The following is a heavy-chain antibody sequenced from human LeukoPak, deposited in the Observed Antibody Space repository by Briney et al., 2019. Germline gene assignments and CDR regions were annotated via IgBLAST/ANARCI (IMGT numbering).Heavy chain of an antibody. CDR2: IYYTGST. D-gene: IGHD3-22*01. Sequence: SETLSLTCTVSGGSMSTYYWSWIRQPPGKGLEWIGYIYYTGSTNYNPSLKSRVTISVDRSKNQFSLKLSSVTAADTAVYYCARHSNHYYSMIFDIWGQGTMVTVSS. CDR1: GGSMSTYY. CDR3: ARHSNHYYSMIFDI. V-gene: IGHV4-59*08. J-gene: IGHJ3*02.